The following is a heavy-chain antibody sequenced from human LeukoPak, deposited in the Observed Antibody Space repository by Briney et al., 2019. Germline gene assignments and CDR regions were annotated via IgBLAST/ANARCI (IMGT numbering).Heavy chain of an antibody. CDR3: AITSSGYYPSG. CDR1: GFTFSSYS. CDR2: ISSSSSYI. V-gene: IGHV3-21*01. J-gene: IGHJ4*02. D-gene: IGHD3-22*01. Sequence: GGSLRLSCAASGFTFSSYSMTWVRQAPGKGLEWVSSISSSSSYIYYADSVKGRFTISRDNAKNSLCLQMNSLRAEDTAVYYCAITSSGYYPSGWGQGTLVTVSS.